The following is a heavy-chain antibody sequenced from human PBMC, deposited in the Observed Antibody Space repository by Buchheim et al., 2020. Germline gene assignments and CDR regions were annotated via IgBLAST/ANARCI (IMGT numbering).Heavy chain of an antibody. CDR2: IRYDGSNK. D-gene: IGHD6-19*01. CDR1: GFTFSSYG. CDR3: AKDVASGWSVSYYYGMDV. V-gene: IGHV3-30*02. J-gene: IGHJ6*02. Sequence: QVQLVESGGGVVQPGRSLRLSCAASGFTFSSYGMHWVRQAPGKGLEWVAFIRYDGSNKYYADSVKGRFTISRDNSKNTLYLQMNSLRAEDTAVYYCAKDVASGWSVSYYYGMDVWGQGTT.